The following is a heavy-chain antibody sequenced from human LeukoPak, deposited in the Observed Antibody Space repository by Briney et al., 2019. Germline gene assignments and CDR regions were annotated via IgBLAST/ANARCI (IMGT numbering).Heavy chain of an antibody. V-gene: IGHV4-59*01. J-gene: IGHJ5*02. CDR2: IYYSGST. CDR1: GGSISSYY. D-gene: IGHD2-21*02. CDR3: ARVRYCGGDCS. Sequence: PSETLSLTCTVSGGSISSYYWSWIRQPPGKGLEWIGYIYYSGSTNYNPSLKSRVTISVDTSKNQFSLKLSSVTAADTAVYYCARVRYCGGDCSWGQGTLVTVSS.